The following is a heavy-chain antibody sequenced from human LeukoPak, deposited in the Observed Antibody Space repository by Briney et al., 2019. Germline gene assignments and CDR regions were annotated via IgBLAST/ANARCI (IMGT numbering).Heavy chain of an antibody. D-gene: IGHD3-16*01. Sequence: GRSLRLSCAASGLIFENYGMHWVRQAPGQGLQWVAVISYDGSTKYYGDSVKGRFTISRDNSKNTLFLELNSLRAEDTAVYYCARDSSLRYYFDYWGQGTLVTVSS. J-gene: IGHJ4*02. CDR2: ISYDGSTK. V-gene: IGHV3-30*03. CDR3: ARDSSLRYYFDY. CDR1: GLIFENYG.